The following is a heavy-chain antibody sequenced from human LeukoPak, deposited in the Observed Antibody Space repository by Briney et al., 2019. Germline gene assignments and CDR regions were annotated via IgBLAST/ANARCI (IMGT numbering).Heavy chain of an antibody. Sequence: GGSQRLSCAASGFTFSSYWMSWVRQAPGKGLEWVANIKQDGSEKYYVDSVKGRFTISRDNAKNSLYLQMNSLRAEDTAAYYCAVANPYTSGWYYFDYWGQGTLVTVSS. CDR1: GFTFSSYW. CDR2: IKQDGSEK. D-gene: IGHD6-19*01. CDR3: AVANPYTSGWYYFDY. V-gene: IGHV3-7*03. J-gene: IGHJ4*02.